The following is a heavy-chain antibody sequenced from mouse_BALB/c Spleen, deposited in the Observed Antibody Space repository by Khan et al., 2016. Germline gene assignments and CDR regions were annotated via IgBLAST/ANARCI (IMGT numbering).Heavy chain of an antibody. D-gene: IGHD1-1*01. Sequence: VQLQQSGPELVKPGASVKMSCKASGYTFTSYVMHWVKQKPGQGLEWIGYINPYNDGTKYNEKFKDKATLTSDKSSSTAYMELISLTSEDSAVCYCAAYYYSSSLDYWGQGTTLTVSS. CDR2: INPYNDGT. CDR1: GYTFTSYV. CDR3: AAYYYSSSLDY. V-gene: IGHV1S136*01. J-gene: IGHJ2*01.